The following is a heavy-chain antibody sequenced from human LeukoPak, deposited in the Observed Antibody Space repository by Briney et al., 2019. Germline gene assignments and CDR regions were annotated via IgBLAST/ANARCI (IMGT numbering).Heavy chain of an antibody. J-gene: IGHJ6*03. CDR1: GYSFTNFD. Sequence: ASVKVSCKASGYSFTNFDINWVRQATGQGLEWMGWMNPNSGNKGYAQKFQGRVTMTMNTSITTAYMELSSLRSEDTAVYYCARGPQWRGDYYYMDVWGRGATVTVSS. D-gene: IGHD6-19*01. CDR2: MNPNSGNK. V-gene: IGHV1-8*01. CDR3: ARGPQWRGDYYYMDV.